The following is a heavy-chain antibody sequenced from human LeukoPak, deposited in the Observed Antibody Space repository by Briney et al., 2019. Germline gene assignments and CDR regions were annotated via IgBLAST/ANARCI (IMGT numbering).Heavy chain of an antibody. CDR2: ISGSGGST. Sequence: GVSLRLSCAASGFTFSSYAMSWVRQAPGKGLDWVSGISGSGGSTYYADSVKGRFTISRDNSKNTLYLQMNSLRAEDTAVYYCAKDHANQLGILDYWGQGTQVTVSS. CDR1: GFTFSSYA. V-gene: IGHV3-23*01. CDR3: AKDHANQLGILDY. J-gene: IGHJ4*02. D-gene: IGHD7-27*01.